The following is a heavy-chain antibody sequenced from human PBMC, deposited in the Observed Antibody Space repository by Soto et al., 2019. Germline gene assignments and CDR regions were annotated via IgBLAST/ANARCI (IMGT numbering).Heavy chain of an antibody. CDR1: GGSISSSSYY. V-gene: IGHV4-39*01. D-gene: IGHD3-3*01. J-gene: IGHJ3*02. CDR3: ARRGEGLRFLEWLFVHAFDI. CDR2: IYYSGST. Sequence: QLQLQESGPGLVKPSETLSLTCTVSGGSISSSSYYWGWIRQPPGKGLEWIGSIYYSGSTYYNPSLKSRVTISGDTSKNQFSLKLSSVTAADTAVYYCARRGEGLRFLEWLFVHAFDIWGQGTMVTVSS.